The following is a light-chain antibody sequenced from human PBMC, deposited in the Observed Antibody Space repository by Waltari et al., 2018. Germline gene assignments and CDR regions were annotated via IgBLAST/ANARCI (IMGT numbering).Light chain of an antibody. CDR3: SSYTTNRTVI. Sequence: QSALTQPASVSGSPGQSLTISCAGTSSDVGAPNQVSWYQQHPGKAPKVIISDVTKRPAWVSTRCSGSKSGNTASLTISGLQAEDEADYYCSSYTTNRTVIFGGGTTLTVL. CDR1: SSDVGAPNQ. V-gene: IGLV2-14*03. CDR2: DVT. J-gene: IGLJ2*01.